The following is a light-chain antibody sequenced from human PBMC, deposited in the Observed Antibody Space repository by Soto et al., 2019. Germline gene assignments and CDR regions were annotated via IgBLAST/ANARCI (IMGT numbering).Light chain of an antibody. V-gene: IGLV2-14*03. CDR1: SSDVGGYNY. J-gene: IGLJ2*01. Sequence: QSALTQPASVSGSPGQSITISCTGISSDVGGYNYVSWYQQRPGKVPKLMIYDVSNRPSGVSNRFSGSKSGSTASLTISGLQAEDEADYYCSSYTSSSVIFGGGTKVTVL. CDR3: SSYTSSSVI. CDR2: DVS.